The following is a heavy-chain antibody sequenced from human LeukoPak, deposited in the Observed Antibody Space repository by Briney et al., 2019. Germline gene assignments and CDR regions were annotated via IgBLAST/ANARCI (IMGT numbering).Heavy chain of an antibody. D-gene: IGHD2-21*01. J-gene: IGHJ4*02. Sequence: ASVKVSCKASGYTFTSYAMHWVRQAPGQRLEWMGWINAGNGNTKYSQKFQGRVTITRDTSASTAYMELSSLRSEDTAVYYCARDDHLSLWAFDYWGQGTLVTVSS. CDR2: INAGNGNT. CDR1: GYTFTSYA. CDR3: ARDDHLSLWAFDY. V-gene: IGHV1-3*01.